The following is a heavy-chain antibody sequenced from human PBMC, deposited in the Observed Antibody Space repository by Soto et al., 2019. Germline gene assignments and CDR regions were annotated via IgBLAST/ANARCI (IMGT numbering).Heavy chain of an antibody. Sequence: QVQLVESGGGVVQPGRSLRLSCAASGFTFSSYAMPWVRQAPGKGLEWVAVISYDGRNKSYEDSVKVRFTISRENSKNTLYLQMNSLTAEDTAVYYFARGLYRSSWYPDYGGQGTLVTVSS. D-gene: IGHD6-13*01. CDR1: GFTFSSYA. J-gene: IGHJ4*02. CDR2: ISYDGRNK. CDR3: ARGLYRSSWYPDY. V-gene: IGHV3-30-3*01.